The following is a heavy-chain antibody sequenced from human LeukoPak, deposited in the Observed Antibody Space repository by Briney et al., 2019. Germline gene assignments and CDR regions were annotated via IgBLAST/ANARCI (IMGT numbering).Heavy chain of an antibody. Sequence: PSETLSLTCTVSGGSISSTPYYWGWIRQPPGKGLEWIASIYYSGTTYYSPSLKSRVTISADTSTNQISLKLSSVTAADTALYYRATSQAASHDFWGQGTLVTVSS. CDR1: GGSISSTPYY. D-gene: IGHD2-15*01. CDR3: ATSQAASHDF. V-gene: IGHV4-39*01. J-gene: IGHJ4*02. CDR2: IYYSGTT.